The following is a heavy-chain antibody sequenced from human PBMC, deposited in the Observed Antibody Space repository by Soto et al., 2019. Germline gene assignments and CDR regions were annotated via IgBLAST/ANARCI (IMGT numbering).Heavy chain of an antibody. CDR1: GFTFSSYA. Sequence: EVQLLESGGGSVQPGGSLRLSCAASGFTFSSYAMHWVRRPPGKGLEWVSSISGSGGTAYYAGSVKGRFSISRDSLVNTRYLQMSSLRGEDTVVYYCAKGRGQNWKFDYWGQGTLVTVSP. CDR2: ISGSGGTA. V-gene: IGHV3-23*01. J-gene: IGHJ4*02. D-gene: IGHD1-1*01. CDR3: AKGRGQNWKFDY.